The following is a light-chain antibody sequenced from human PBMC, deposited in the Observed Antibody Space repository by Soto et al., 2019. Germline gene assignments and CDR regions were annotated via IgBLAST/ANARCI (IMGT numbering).Light chain of an antibody. V-gene: IGKV3-15*01. CDR3: QQYHHWRPIT. CDR2: AAS. J-gene: IGKJ5*01. Sequence: ETVMTQSPVTLSVSPVDTATLSCRASQRVSSHLAWYQQKPGQAPRLLIYAASTRATGIPVRFSGSGSETEFTLTIRSLQSEDFAVYYCQQYHHWRPITFGQGTRLEIK. CDR1: QRVSSH.